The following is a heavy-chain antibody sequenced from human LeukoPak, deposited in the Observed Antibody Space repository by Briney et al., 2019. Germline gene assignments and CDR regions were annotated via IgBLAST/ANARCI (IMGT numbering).Heavy chain of an antibody. CDR2: ICGSGGST. J-gene: IGHJ4*02. Sequence: PGGSLRLSCAASGFTFSSFAMSCVRQAPGGGLGWVSTICGSGGSTYYADSVKGRFSISRDNSKNTLYLQMKSLRAEDTDAYYCARSGLHRFDYWGQGTLVTVS. D-gene: IGHD2-15*01. CDR3: ARSGLHRFDY. V-gene: IGHV3-23*01. CDR1: GFTFSSFA.